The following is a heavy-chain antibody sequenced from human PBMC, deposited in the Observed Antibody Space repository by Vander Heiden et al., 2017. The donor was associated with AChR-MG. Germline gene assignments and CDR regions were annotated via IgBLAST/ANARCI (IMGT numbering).Heavy chain of an antibody. D-gene: IGHD3-16*01. V-gene: IGHV4-30-2*01. CDR1: GGSISSGGYS. Sequence: LQLQESGSGLVTPSPPLSLTCAVPGGSISSGGYSWSWIRQPPGKGLEWIGYIYHSGSTYYNPSLKSRVTISVDRSKNQFSLKLSSVTAADTAVYYCARATPNRVGDFDLWGRGTLVTVSS. J-gene: IGHJ2*01. CDR3: ARATPNRVGDFDL. CDR2: IYHSGST.